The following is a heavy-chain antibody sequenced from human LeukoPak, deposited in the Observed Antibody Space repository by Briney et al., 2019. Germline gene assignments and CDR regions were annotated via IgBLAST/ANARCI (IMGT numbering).Heavy chain of an antibody. D-gene: IGHD3-22*01. J-gene: IGHJ3*02. Sequence: SETLSLTCTVSGGSISSGSYYWSWIRQPPGKGLEWIGRIYTSGSTNYNPSLKSRVTISVDTPKNQFSLKLSSVTAADTAVYYCARETTMIVVVITDAFDIWGQGTMVTVSS. CDR3: ARETTMIVVVITDAFDI. CDR2: IYTSGST. CDR1: GGSISSGSYY. V-gene: IGHV4-61*02.